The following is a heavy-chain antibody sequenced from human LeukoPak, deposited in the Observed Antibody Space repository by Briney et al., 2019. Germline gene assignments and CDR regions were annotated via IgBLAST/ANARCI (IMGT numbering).Heavy chain of an antibody. D-gene: IGHD3-3*01. CDR1: GGSISSGDYY. CDR2: IYYSGST. V-gene: IGHV4-30-4*08. CDR3: ARDYDFWSGFNWFDP. Sequence: SETLSLTCTVSGGSISSGDYYWSWIRQPPGKGLEWIGYIYYSGSTYYNPSLKSRVTISVDTYKNQFSLKLSSVTAADTAVYYCARDYDFWSGFNWFDPWGQGTLVTVSS. J-gene: IGHJ5*02.